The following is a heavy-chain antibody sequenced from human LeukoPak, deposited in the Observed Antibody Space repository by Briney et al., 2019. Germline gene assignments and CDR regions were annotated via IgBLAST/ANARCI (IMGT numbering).Heavy chain of an antibody. CDR2: IYYSGST. J-gene: IGHJ5*01. Sequence: PSETLSLTCTVSGGSISIGGYYWSWIRQHPGKGLEWIGYIYYSGSTYYNPSLKSRVTISVDTSKNQFSLKLSPVTAADTAVYYCARSYGSSWFDYWGQGTLVTVSS. CDR3: ARSYGSSWFDY. V-gene: IGHV4-31*03. D-gene: IGHD6-13*01. CDR1: GGSISIGGYY.